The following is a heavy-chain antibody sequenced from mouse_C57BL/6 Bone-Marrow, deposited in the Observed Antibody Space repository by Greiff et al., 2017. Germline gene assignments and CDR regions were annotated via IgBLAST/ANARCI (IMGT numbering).Heavy chain of an antibody. V-gene: IGHV1-81*01. Sequence: QVQLQQSGAELARPGASVKLSCKASGYTFTSYGISWVRQTTGQGLEWVAEIYPRSGTTYYTEKFKGQATLTADKSTSTVYMELRSLTSEDTAVSFCSWEGVWLCWDLDVWGTGTTVTVSS. D-gene: IGHD2-2*01. J-gene: IGHJ1*03. CDR2: IYPRSGTT. CDR3: SWEGVWLCWDLDV. CDR1: GYTFTSYG.